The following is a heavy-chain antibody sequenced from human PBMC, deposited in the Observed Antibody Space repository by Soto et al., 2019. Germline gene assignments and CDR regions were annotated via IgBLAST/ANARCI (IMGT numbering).Heavy chain of an antibody. Sequence: DVQLVESGGVVVQPGGSLRLSCAASGFTFGDYTMHWVRLAPGTGLEWVSLIRWDGGRAYYADSVQGRFIISGDNSKNSLTVPLNRLLADDTALYYCAKDIHSKYLGRAIDVWGQGTTVTVSS. CDR3: AKDIHSKYLGRAIDV. CDR1: GFTFGDYT. D-gene: IGHD6-13*01. CDR2: IRWDGGRA. J-gene: IGHJ3*01. V-gene: IGHV3-43*01.